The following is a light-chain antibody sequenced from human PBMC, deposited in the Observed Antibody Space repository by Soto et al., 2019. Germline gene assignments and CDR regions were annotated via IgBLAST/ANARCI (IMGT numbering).Light chain of an antibody. CDR2: AAS. J-gene: IGKJ5*01. V-gene: IGKV3-15*01. CDR3: QQYNNWPPIT. Sequence: DIVMTQYSANVAVSTGERATLSCRASQSVSSDLAWYEQQPGQAPRLLLSAASTRATGIPARFSGSGSRTEFTLTISSLQSEDFAGYFCQQYNNWPPITFGPGTRLEIK. CDR1: QSVSSD.